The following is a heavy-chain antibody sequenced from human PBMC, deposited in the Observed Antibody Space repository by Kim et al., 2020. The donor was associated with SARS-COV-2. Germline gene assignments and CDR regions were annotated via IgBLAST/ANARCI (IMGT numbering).Heavy chain of an antibody. V-gene: IGHV1-69*04. J-gene: IGHJ4*02. Sequence: SVKVSCKASGGTFSSYAISWVRQAPGQGLEWMGRIIPIFGIANYAQKFQGRVTITADKSTSTAYMELSSLRSEDTAVYYCARETGSGSYYPDYWGQGTLVTVSS. CDR3: ARETGSGSYYPDY. D-gene: IGHD3-10*01. CDR1: GGTFSSYA. CDR2: IIPIFGIA.